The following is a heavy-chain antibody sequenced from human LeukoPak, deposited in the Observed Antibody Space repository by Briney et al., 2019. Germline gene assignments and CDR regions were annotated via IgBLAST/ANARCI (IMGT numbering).Heavy chain of an antibody. CDR2: ISGSGGST. CDR3: AAYSSACFS. J-gene: IGHJ5*02. Sequence: GGSLRLSCAASGFTFSSYAMSWVRQAPGKGLEWVSAISGSGGSTFYADSVKGRFTISRDNSKNTLYLQTNSLRAEDTAVYYCAAYSSACFSWGQGTLVTVSS. V-gene: IGHV3-23*01. D-gene: IGHD6-19*01. CDR1: GFTFSSYA.